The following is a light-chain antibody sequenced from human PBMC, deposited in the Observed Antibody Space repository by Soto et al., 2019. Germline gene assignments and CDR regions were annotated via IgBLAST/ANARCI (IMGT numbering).Light chain of an antibody. J-gene: IGKJ5*01. V-gene: IGKV3-20*01. CDR3: QQYGSSR. CDR2: GAS. CDR1: QSVSSSY. Sequence: EIVLTQSPGTRSVSPGERATLSCRAGQSVSSSYLAWYQQKPGQAPRLLISGASSRATGIPDRFSGSGSGTDFTLTISRMEPEDFAVYYCQQYGSSRFGQGTRLEIK.